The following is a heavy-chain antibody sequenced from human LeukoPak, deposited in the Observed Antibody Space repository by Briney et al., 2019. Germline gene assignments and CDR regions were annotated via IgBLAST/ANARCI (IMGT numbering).Heavy chain of an antibody. J-gene: IGHJ3*02. CDR2: IYHSGST. Sequence: PSETLSLTCAASGYSISSGYYWGWIRQPPGKGLEWIGSIYHSGSTYYNPSLKSRVTISVDTSKNQFSLKLSSVTAADTAVYYCARRTVTTNADAFDIWGQGTMVTVSS. CDR3: ARRTVTTNADAFDI. CDR1: GYSISSGYY. D-gene: IGHD4-17*01. V-gene: IGHV4-38-2*01.